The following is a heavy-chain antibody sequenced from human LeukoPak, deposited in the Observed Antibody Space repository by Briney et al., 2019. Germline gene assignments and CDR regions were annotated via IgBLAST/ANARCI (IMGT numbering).Heavy chain of an antibody. V-gene: IGHV3-7*03. CDR2: IKKDGSEQ. CDR1: GFSFSDHW. D-gene: IGHD1-26*01. J-gene: IGHJ4*02. Sequence: GGSLRLSCVASGFSFSDHWMNWFRQAPGKGLEWVATIKKDGSEQYYVDSMKGRFTISRDNAKNSVYLQINSLRSEDTAVYYCASAALYSGNYSEGDYFEYWGQGTLVTVSS. CDR3: ASAALYSGNYSEGDYFEY.